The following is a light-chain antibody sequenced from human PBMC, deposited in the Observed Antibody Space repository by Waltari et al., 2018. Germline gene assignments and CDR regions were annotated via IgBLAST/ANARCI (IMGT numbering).Light chain of an antibody. CDR3: QQYNRWPPFT. Sequence: EVVMTQSPATLSVSPGERASLSCRASQSIATNLAWYQQKPGQSPRLLVYDASTRAPSIPARFRGSGSGTEFTLTISSLQSEDSAVYYCQQYNRWPPFTFGQGTRLEIK. J-gene: IGKJ5*01. CDR2: DAS. CDR1: QSIATN. V-gene: IGKV3-15*01.